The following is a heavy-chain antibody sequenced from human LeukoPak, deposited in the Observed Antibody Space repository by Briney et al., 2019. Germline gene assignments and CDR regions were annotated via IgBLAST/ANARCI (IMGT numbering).Heavy chain of an antibody. J-gene: IGHJ6*02. CDR2: ISYDGSNK. CDR1: GFTFSSYA. CDR3: ASSGWANPV. D-gene: IGHD6-19*01. V-gene: IGHV3-30-3*01. Sequence: PGRSLRLSCAASGFTFSSYAMHWVRQAPGKGLEWVAVISYDGSNKYYADSVKGRFTISRDNSKNTLYLQMNSLRAEDTAVYYCASSGWANPVWGRGTTVTVSS.